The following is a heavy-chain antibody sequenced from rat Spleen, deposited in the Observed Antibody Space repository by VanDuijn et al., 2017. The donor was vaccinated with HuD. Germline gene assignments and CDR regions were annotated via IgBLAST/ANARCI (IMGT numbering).Heavy chain of an antibody. D-gene: IGHD1-11*01. V-gene: IGHV5-46*01. CDR3: ARRHYGYTDYFDY. CDR1: GFIFSSFP. CDR2: ISSSGDTT. Sequence: EVQLVESGGGLVQPGRSMKLSCAASGFIFSSFPMAWVRQAPTKGLEWVATISSSGDTTYYRDSVKGRFTISRDNTKSTLSLQMDSLRSEDTATYYCARRHYGYTDYFDYWGQGVMVPVSS. J-gene: IGHJ2*01.